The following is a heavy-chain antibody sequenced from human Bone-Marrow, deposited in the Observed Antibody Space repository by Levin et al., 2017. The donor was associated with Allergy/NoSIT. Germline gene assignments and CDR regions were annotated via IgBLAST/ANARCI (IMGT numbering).Heavy chain of an antibody. Sequence: GESLKISCKASGYTFTSYYMHWVRQAPGQGLEWMGIINPSGGSTSYAQKFQGRVTMTRDTSTSTVYMELSSLRSEDTAVYYCARDNDFWSGYTSGPFDYWGQGTLVTVSS. CDR1: GYTFTSYY. V-gene: IGHV1-46*01. D-gene: IGHD3-3*01. CDR2: INPSGGST. CDR3: ARDNDFWSGYTSGPFDY. J-gene: IGHJ4*02.